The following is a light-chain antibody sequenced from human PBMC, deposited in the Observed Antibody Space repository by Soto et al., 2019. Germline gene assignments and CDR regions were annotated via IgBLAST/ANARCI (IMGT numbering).Light chain of an antibody. J-gene: IGKJ2*01. CDR1: QSVSSSY. Sequence: EIALTQSPGTLSLSPGERATLSCRASQSVSSSYLAWYQQKPGQAPRLLIYGASSRATGIPDRFSGSGSGTDFTLTISRLEPDDFAVYYCQQYGSSPPYTFGQGTKMEIK. V-gene: IGKV3-20*01. CDR2: GAS. CDR3: QQYGSSPPYT.